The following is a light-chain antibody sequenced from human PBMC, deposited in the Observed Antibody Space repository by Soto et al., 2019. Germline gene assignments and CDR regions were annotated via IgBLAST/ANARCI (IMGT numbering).Light chain of an antibody. CDR1: QGISSS. J-gene: IGKJ4*01. Sequence: DIQLTQSPSFLSASVGDRVTISCRASQGISSSLAWYQQKPGKAPKLLISAASTLQSGVPSRFSGSESGTEFTLTISNLQPEDFATYYCQQLNSYPLTFGGGTKVEI. CDR2: AAS. V-gene: IGKV1-9*01. CDR3: QQLNSYPLT.